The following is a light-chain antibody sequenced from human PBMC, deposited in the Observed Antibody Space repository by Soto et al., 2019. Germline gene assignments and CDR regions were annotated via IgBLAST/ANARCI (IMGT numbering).Light chain of an antibody. CDR2: EVN. CDR1: SSDVGGYNY. CDR3: ASWDDRLNAVV. V-gene: IGLV2-8*01. Sequence: QSALTQPPSASGSPGQSVAISCTGTSSDVGGYNYVSWYQQHPGKAPKLMIYEVNKRPSGVPDRFSDSKSGTSASLAISGLQSEDEADYYCASWDDRLNAVVFGGGTKLTVL. J-gene: IGLJ2*01.